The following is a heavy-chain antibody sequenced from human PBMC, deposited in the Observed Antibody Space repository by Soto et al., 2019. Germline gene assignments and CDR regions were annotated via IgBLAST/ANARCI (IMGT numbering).Heavy chain of an antibody. CDR2: ISSNGGST. CDR1: GFTFSGYA. D-gene: IGHD2-15*01. J-gene: IGHJ6*02. CDR3: VEGLVVAATNYYYGMDV. Sequence: GGSLRLSCSASGFTFSGYAMHWVRQAPGKGLEYVSAISSNGGSTYYADSVKGRFTISRDNSKNTLYLQMSSLRAEDTAVYYCVEGLVVAATNYYYGMDVWGQGTTVTVSS. V-gene: IGHV3-64D*06.